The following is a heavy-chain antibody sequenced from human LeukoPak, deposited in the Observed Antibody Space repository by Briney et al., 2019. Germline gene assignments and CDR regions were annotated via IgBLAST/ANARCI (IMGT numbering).Heavy chain of an antibody. CDR3: ARGNWNDFLPGDYYYGMDV. D-gene: IGHD1-1*01. CDR1: GGTFSSYA. CDR2: IIPIFGTA. Sequence: ASVKVSCKASGGTFSSYAISWVRQAPGQGLEWMGGIIPIFGTANYAQKFQGRVTITADESTSTAYMELSSLRSEDTAVYYCARGNWNDFLPGDYYYGMDVWGKGTTVTVSS. V-gene: IGHV1-69*13. J-gene: IGHJ6*04.